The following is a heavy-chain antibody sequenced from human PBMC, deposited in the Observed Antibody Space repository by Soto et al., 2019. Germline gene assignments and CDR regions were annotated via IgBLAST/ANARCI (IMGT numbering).Heavy chain of an antibody. V-gene: IGHV3-74*01. CDR3: ARAAGDTTGIRYFSDY. D-gene: IGHD1-1*01. Sequence: PAGSLRLSCAASGFTFTTHWMHWVRQAPGKGLVWVSRINSDGSGTNYADSVKGRFTISRDNAKNTLFLQMNNLRAEDTAVYYCARAAGDTTGIRYFSDYWGQGTLVTVSS. CDR1: GFTFTTHW. J-gene: IGHJ4*02. CDR2: INSDGSGT.